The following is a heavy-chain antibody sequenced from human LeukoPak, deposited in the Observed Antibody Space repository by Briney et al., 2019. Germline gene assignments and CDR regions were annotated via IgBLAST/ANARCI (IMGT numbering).Heavy chain of an antibody. V-gene: IGHV3-23*01. CDR2: ISGSGGST. J-gene: IGHJ4*02. Sequence: GGSLRLSCAASGFTFSSYGMSWVRQAPGKGLEWVSAISGSGGSTYYADSVKGRFTISRDNSKNTLYLQMNSLRAEDTAVYYCVIDYVWGSYRFPPAYWGQGTLVTVSS. CDR3: VIDYVWGSYRFPPAY. D-gene: IGHD3-16*02. CDR1: GFTFSSYG.